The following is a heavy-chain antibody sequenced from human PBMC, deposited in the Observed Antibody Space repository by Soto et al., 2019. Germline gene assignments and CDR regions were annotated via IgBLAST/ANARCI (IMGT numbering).Heavy chain of an antibody. CDR1: GGSFSGYY. D-gene: IGHD3-3*01. V-gene: IGHV4-34*01. CDR2: INHSGST. J-gene: IGHJ4*02. CDR3: ARITIFGVVYY. Sequence: SETLSLTCAVYGGSFSGYYWSWIRQPPGKGLEWIGEINHSGSTNYNPSLKSRVTISVDTSKNQFSLKLSSVTAADTAVYYCARITIFGVVYYWGQGTRVTVSS.